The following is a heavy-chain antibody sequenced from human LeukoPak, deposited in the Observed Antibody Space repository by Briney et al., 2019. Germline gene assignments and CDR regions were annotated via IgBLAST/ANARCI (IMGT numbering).Heavy chain of an antibody. Sequence: GGSLRLSCAASGFTFSSYSMNWVRHAPGKGLEWVSSISSSSSYIYYADSVKGRFTISRDNAKNSLYLQMNSLRAEDTAVYYCARDDHDSSGYYGYYFDYWGQGTLVTVSS. CDR2: ISSSSSYI. J-gene: IGHJ4*02. CDR1: GFTFSSYS. V-gene: IGHV3-21*01. CDR3: ARDDHDSSGYYGYYFDY. D-gene: IGHD3-22*01.